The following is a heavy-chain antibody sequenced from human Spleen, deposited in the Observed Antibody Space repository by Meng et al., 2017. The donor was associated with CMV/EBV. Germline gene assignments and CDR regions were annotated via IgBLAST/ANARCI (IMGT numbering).Heavy chain of an antibody. J-gene: IGHJ6*02. D-gene: IGHD2-2*02. CDR3: ARDPGCPGWYPPLLGTSCYTPPGYYYGMDV. CDR2: MNPNSGNT. Sequence: ASVKVSCKASGYTFTTYDINWVRQATGQGLEWMGWMNPNSGNTGYAQKFQGRVTMTRNTSISTAYMELSTLRSEDTAVYYCARDPGCPGWYPPLLGTSCYTPPGYYYGMDVWGQGTTVTVSS. CDR1: GYTFTTYD. V-gene: IGHV1-8*01.